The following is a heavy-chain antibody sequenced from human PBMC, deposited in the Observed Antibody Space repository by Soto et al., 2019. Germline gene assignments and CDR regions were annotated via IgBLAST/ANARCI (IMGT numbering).Heavy chain of an antibody. D-gene: IGHD6-13*01. V-gene: IGHV4-39*01. Sequence: PSETLSLTCTVSGGSISSSSYYWGWIRQPPGKGLEWIGGIYYSGSTYYNPSLKSRVTISVDTSKNQFSLKLSSVTAADTAVYYCARHSSSWYWDYWGQGTLVTVSS. J-gene: IGHJ4*02. CDR2: IYYSGST. CDR1: GGSISSSSYY. CDR3: ARHSSSWYWDY.